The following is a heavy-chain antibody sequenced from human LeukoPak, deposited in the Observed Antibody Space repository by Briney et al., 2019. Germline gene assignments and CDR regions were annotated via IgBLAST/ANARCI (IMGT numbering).Heavy chain of an antibody. J-gene: IGHJ4*02. CDR2: INPNSGGT. CDR1: GYTFTGYY. Sequence: ASVKVSCKASGYTFTGYYMHWVRQAPGQGLEWMGWINPNSGGTNYAQKFQGRVTMTRDTSISTAYMELSRLRSDDTAVYYCARDRAGDLPAAMPDYWGQGTLVTVSS. V-gene: IGHV1-2*02. CDR3: ARDRAGDLPAAMPDY. D-gene: IGHD2-2*01.